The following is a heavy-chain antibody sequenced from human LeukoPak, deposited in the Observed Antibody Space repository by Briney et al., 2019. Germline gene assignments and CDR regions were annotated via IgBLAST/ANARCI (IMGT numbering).Heavy chain of an antibody. V-gene: IGHV3-23*01. J-gene: IGHJ4*02. Sequence: PGGSLRPSCAASGFTFSSYAMSWVRQAPGKGLEWVSAISGSGGSTYYADSVKGRFTISRDNSKNTLYLQMNSLRAEDTAVYYCAKAEDYGEAFDYWGQGTLVTVSS. D-gene: IGHD4-17*01. CDR3: AKAEDYGEAFDY. CDR1: GFTFSSYA. CDR2: ISGSGGST.